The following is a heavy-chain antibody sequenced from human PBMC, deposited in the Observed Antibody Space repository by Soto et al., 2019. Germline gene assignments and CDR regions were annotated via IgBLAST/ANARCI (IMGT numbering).Heavy chain of an antibody. CDR2: ISSDNIYI. CDR3: ARDPNWSGPLFDY. CDR1: GFTFSTYS. Sequence: RLSCAASGFTFSTYSMNWVRQAPGKGLEWVSSISSDNIYIYYADSVKGRFTVSRDNAKNSLYLQMNSLRAEDTAVYYCARDPNWSGPLFDYWGQGSLVTVSS. J-gene: IGHJ4*02. V-gene: IGHV3-21*01. D-gene: IGHD3-3*01.